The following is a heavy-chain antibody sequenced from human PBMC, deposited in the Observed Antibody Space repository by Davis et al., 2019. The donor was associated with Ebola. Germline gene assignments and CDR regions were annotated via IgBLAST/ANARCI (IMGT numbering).Heavy chain of an antibody. CDR3: ARDRYYDFWSGYFDYYGMDV. V-gene: IGHV4-4*02. D-gene: IGHD3-3*01. Sequence: SETLSLTCTVSGGSISSYYWSCVRQPPGKGLEWIGEIYHSGRTNYNPSLKSRVTISVDKSKNQFSLKLSSVTAADTAVYYCARDRYYDFWSGYFDYYGMDVWGQGTTVTVSS. CDR1: GGSISSYY. CDR2: IYHSGRT. J-gene: IGHJ6*02.